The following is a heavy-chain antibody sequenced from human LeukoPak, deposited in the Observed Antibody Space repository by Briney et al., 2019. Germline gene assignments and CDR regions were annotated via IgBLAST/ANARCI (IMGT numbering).Heavy chain of an antibody. CDR1: GGTFSSYA. J-gene: IGHJ4*02. CDR2: IIPIFGTA. CDR3: AREGVGIGGNSAFDY. Sequence: SVKVSCKASGGTFSSYAISGVRQAPGQGLEWMGGIIPIFGTANYAQKFQGRVTITADESTSTAYMELSSLRSEDTDVYYCAREGVGIGGNSAFDYWGQGTLVTVSS. D-gene: IGHD4-23*01. V-gene: IGHV1-69*01.